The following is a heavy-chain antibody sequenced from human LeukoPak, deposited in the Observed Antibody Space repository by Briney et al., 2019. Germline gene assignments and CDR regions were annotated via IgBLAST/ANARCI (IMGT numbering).Heavy chain of an antibody. CDR3: ARAPTVLVGYCSSSSCQADY. CDR1: GFTFSSYS. V-gene: IGHV3-21*01. D-gene: IGHD2-2*01. J-gene: IGHJ4*02. CDR2: ISGDSRYI. Sequence: GGSLRLSCAASGFTFSSYSMNWVRQAPGKGLEWVSAISGDSRYIYYADSVRGRFTISRDNAENSLYLQMNSLRVEDTAVYYCARAPTVLVGYCSSSSCQADYWGQGTLVTVSS.